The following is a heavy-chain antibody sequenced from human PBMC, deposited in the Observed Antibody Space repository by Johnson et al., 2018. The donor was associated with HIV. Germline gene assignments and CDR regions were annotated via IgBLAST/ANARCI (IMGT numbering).Heavy chain of an antibody. Sequence: VQLVESGGGLVQPGGSLRLSCAASGFTVSSNYMSWVRQAPGKGLEWVSVFYSGGSTYYADSVKGRFTISRDNSKNTLYLQMNSLSSEDTAVYYCARGPYYYDNFGFFGAFDIWGQGTVVTVSS. CDR3: ARGPYYYDNFGFFGAFDI. J-gene: IGHJ3*02. V-gene: IGHV3-66*02. D-gene: IGHD3-22*01. CDR2: FYSGGST. CDR1: GFTVSSNY.